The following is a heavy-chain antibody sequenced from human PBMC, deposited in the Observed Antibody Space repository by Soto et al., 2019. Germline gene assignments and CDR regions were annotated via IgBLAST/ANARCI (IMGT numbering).Heavy chain of an antibody. J-gene: IGHJ5*02. CDR3: ARGVTVFGLVSRFWFDP. CDR1: GGSISSGDYS. Sequence: SETLSLTCTVSGGSISSGDYSWSLVRQSPGKGLEWIGHIYNSGITYYNPSLKSRVVISIDTSRNRFSLRLNSLTAADRAVYFCARGVTVFGLVSRFWFDPWGQGTVVTVSS. D-gene: IGHD3-3*01. V-gene: IGHV4-30-4*01. CDR2: IYNSGIT.